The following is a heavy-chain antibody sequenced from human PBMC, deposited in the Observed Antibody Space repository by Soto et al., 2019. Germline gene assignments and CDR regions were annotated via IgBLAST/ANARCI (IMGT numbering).Heavy chain of an antibody. CDR2: IDPSSGTT. J-gene: IGHJ6*02. V-gene: IGHV1-46*01. D-gene: IGHD2-15*01. CDR3: ARGAVVVPNGLIAGMDV. Sequence: GSVKGAFKPSGYSFTNFYVHWVRQAPGQGLEWMGIIDPSSGTTSYTQKFRGRFTMTRDTPMSTVYMELSSLRSEDTAVYYCARGAVVVPNGLIAGMDVWGLGTTVTVPS. CDR1: GYSFTNFY.